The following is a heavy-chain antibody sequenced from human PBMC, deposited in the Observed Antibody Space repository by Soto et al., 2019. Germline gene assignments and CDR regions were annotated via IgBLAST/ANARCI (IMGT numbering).Heavy chain of an antibody. CDR3: ARHSTSAPKDY. J-gene: IGHJ4*01. CDR1: GYSFTTYW. D-gene: IGHD3-10*01. V-gene: IGHV5-51*01. CDR2: IYPGDSDT. Sequence: GESLKISCKGSGYSFTTYWVAWVRQMPGKGLEWVGIIYPGDSDTRYSPSFEGHVTISVDKSISTAFLQWNSLKASDNAIYYCARHSTSAPKDYWGQGTLVTVSS.